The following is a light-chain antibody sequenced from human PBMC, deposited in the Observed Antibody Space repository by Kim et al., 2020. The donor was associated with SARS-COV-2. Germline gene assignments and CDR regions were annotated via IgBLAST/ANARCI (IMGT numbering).Light chain of an antibody. V-gene: IGLV2-14*04. CDR1: SSDVGGYTY. J-gene: IGLJ3*02. CDR3: SSYTSSSSWV. Sequence: GQSITISCTGTSSDVGGYTYVSWYQQHPGKAPKLIVYDVTKRPSGASNRFSGSKSGNTASLTISGLQAEDEADYYCSSYTSSSSWVFGGGTQLTVL. CDR2: DVT.